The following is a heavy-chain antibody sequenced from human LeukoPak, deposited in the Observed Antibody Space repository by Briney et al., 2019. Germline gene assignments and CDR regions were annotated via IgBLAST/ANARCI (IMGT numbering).Heavy chain of an antibody. Sequence: GASVTVSCKASGYTFTNYYMHWVRQAPGQGLEWMGLIDPSGGSTTYAQKFQGRITMTRDTSTITVYMELSSLRSEDTAVYYCARDIGLGDYWGQGTLVTVSS. D-gene: IGHD3/OR15-3a*01. CDR1: GYTFTNYY. CDR3: ARDIGLGDY. CDR2: IDPSGGST. J-gene: IGHJ4*02. V-gene: IGHV1-46*01.